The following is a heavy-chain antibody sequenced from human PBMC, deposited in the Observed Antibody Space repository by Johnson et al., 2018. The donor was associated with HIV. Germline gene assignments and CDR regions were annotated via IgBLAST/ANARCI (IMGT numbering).Heavy chain of an antibody. CDR2: INWSSGSI. CDR3: AKEGSGSYYDVVAFDI. J-gene: IGHJ3*02. V-gene: IGHV3-23*04. D-gene: IGHD1-26*01. Sequence: VQLVESGGSLLQPGGSLRLSCAASGFTFSTNAMSWVRQAPGKGLEWVSGINWSSGSIGYADSVKGRFTISRDNAKNSLYLQMNSLRAEDTAVYYCAKEGSGSYYDVVAFDIWGQGTMVTVSS. CDR1: GFTFSTNA.